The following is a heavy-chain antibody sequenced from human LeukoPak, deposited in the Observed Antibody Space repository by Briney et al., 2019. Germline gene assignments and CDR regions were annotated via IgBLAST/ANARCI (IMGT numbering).Heavy chain of an antibody. CDR3: ARAGIAAAALDY. D-gene: IGHD6-13*01. V-gene: IGHV4-59*01. CDR1: GGSISSYY. Sequence: SETLSLTCTVSGGSISSYYWSWIRQPPGKGLEWIGYIYYSGSTNYNPSLKSRVTISVDTSKNQFSLKLSSVTAADTAVYYCARAGIAAAALDYWGQGTLVTVSS. J-gene: IGHJ4*02. CDR2: IYYSGST.